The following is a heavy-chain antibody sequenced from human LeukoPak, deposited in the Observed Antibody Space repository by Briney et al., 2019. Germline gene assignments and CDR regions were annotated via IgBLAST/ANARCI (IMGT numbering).Heavy chain of an antibody. J-gene: IGHJ6*02. D-gene: IGHD7-27*01. Sequence: GGSLRLSCAASGFTFSSYWMTWVRQAPEKGLEWVANIKQDGSETYYVDSVKGPFTISRDNAKNSLCLHMNSLRVEDSAVYYCARSGVPHGTDVWGQGTTVTVSS. CDR1: GFTFSSYW. CDR3: ARSGVPHGTDV. CDR2: IKQDGSET. V-gene: IGHV3-7*04.